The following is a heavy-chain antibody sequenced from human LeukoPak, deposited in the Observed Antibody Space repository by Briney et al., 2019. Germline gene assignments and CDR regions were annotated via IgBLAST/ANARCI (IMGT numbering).Heavy chain of an antibody. V-gene: IGHV4-39*01. Sequence: PSATLSLTCTVSGGSSSSSRYYWGWIRQPPGKGLEWIGSIYYSGSTYYNPSLKSRVTISVDTSKNQFSLKLSSVTAADTAVYYCARHPYQLLWLSWFDPWGQGTLVTVSS. CDR1: GGSSSSSRYY. CDR2: IYYSGST. CDR3: ARHPYQLLWLSWFDP. D-gene: IGHD2-2*01. J-gene: IGHJ5*02.